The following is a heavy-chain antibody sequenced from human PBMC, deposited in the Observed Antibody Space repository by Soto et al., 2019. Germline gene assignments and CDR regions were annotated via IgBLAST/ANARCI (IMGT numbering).Heavy chain of an antibody. CDR1: GSTFTSYG. CDR2: INPNSGGT. Sequence: ASATGSCTASGSTFTSYGIIWVRQAPGQGLEWMGWINPNSGGTNYAQKFQGRVTMTRDTSISTAYMELSRLRSDDTAVYYCARCIAARAFDPWGQGTLVTSPQ. J-gene: IGHJ5*02. CDR3: ARCIAARAFDP. D-gene: IGHD6-6*01. V-gene: IGHV1-2*02.